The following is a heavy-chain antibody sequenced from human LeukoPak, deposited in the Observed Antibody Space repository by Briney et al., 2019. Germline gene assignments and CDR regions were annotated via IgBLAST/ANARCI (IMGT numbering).Heavy chain of an antibody. D-gene: IGHD6-13*01. J-gene: IGHJ4*02. Sequence: QSGGSLRLSCAASGFTFSSYEMNWVRQAPGKGLEWVSYISSSGSTIYYADSVKGRFTISRDNAKNSLYLQMNSLRAEDTAGYYFSREGSSSWFPFDYWGQGTLVTVSS. V-gene: IGHV3-48*03. CDR1: GFTFSSYE. CDR3: SREGSSSWFPFDY. CDR2: ISSSGSTI.